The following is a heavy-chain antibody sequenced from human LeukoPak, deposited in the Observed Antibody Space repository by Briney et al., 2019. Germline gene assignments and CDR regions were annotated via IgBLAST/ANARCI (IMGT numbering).Heavy chain of an antibody. J-gene: IGHJ4*02. D-gene: IGHD3-22*01. CDR1: GFTFSSYA. CDR2: ISGSGGST. Sequence: GGSLRLSCAASGFTFSSYAMSWVRQAPGKGLVWVSAISGSGGSTYYADSVKGRFTISRDNSKNTLYLQMNSLRAEDTAVYYCAKDRRDSSGYYYSRFDYWGQGTLVTVSS. V-gene: IGHV3-23*01. CDR3: AKDRRDSSGYYYSRFDY.